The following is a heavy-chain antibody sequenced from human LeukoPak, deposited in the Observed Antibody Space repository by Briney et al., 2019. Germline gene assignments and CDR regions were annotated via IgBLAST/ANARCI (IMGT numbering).Heavy chain of an antibody. CDR3: ARGFGRGYYGSGSYYRWDFDY. V-gene: IGHV1-2*06. D-gene: IGHD3-10*01. CDR2: INPNSGGT. Sequence: GASVKVSCKASGYTFTGYYMHWVRQAPGQGLEWMGRINPNSGGTNYAQKFQGRFTMTRDTSISTAYMELSRLRSDDTAVYYCARGFGRGYYGSGSYYRWDFDYWGQGTLVTVSS. CDR1: GYTFTGYY. J-gene: IGHJ4*02.